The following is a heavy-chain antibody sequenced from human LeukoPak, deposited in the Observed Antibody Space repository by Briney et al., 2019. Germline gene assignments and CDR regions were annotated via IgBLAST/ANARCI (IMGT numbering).Heavy chain of an antibody. CDR1: GLIVSTSY. J-gene: IGHJ3*02. CDR3: ARQRDFAFDI. V-gene: IGHV3-66*04. D-gene: IGHD3-3*01. Sequence: PGGSLRLSCAVSGLIVSTSYMTWVRQAPGKGLEWVSLIYSAGTAYYTDSVKGRFTISRDNAKNSLYLQMNSLRAEDTAVYYCARQRDFAFDIWGQGTMVTVSS. CDR2: IYSAGTA.